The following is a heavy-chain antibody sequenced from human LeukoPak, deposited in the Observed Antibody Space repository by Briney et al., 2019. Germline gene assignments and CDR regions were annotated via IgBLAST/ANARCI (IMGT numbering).Heavy chain of an antibody. D-gene: IGHD3-10*01. Sequence: SETLSLTCTVYGGSISSYYWSWIRQPPGKGLEWIGYLYYSGSTNYNPSLKSRVTISVDTSKNQFSLKLSSVTAADTAVYYCARALNSLQTHRSHYYGSGSYSGSYFDYWGQGTLVTVSS. CDR1: GGSISSYY. CDR2: LYYSGST. CDR3: ARALNSLQTHRSHYYGSGSYSGSYFDY. V-gene: IGHV4-59*12. J-gene: IGHJ4*02.